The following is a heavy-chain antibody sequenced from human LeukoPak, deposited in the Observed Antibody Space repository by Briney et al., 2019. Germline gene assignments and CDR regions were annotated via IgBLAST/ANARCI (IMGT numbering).Heavy chain of an antibody. Sequence: QAGGSLRLSCAASGFTFSSSWMHWVRQAPGKGLVWVSRINRDGSSTSYADSVKGRFTISRDNAKNTLYLQMNSLRAEDTAVYYCARGFDCRGGSCYSWFDPWGQGTLVTVSS. CDR1: GFTFSSSW. V-gene: IGHV3-74*01. CDR2: INRDGSST. CDR3: ARGFDCRGGSCYSWFDP. D-gene: IGHD2-15*01. J-gene: IGHJ5*02.